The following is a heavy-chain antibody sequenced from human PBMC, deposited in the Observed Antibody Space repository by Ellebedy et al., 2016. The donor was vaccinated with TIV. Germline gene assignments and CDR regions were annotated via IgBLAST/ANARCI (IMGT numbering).Heavy chain of an antibody. CDR1: GGSISSSSYY. CDR2: IYYSGST. D-gene: IGHD6-19*01. J-gene: IGHJ5*02. Sequence: SETLSLXXTVSGGSISSSSYYWGWIRQPPGKGLEWIGNIYYSGSTNYNPSLKSRVTISVDTSKNQFSLKLSSVTAADTAVYYCARALGSSGWPMPNWFDPWGQGTLVTVSS. V-gene: IGHV4-39*07. CDR3: ARALGSSGWPMPNWFDP.